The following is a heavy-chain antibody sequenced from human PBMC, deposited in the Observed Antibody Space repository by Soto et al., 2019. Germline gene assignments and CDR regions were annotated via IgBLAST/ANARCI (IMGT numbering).Heavy chain of an antibody. CDR3: ARGESPLYYYGSGSYKFDY. V-gene: IGHV1-46*03. CDR1: GYTFTSYY. J-gene: IGHJ4*02. CDR2: INPSGGST. Sequence: QVQLVQSGAEVKKPGASVKVSCKASGYTFTSYYMHWVRQAPGQGLEWMGIINPSGGSTSYAQKFQGGVTMTRDTSTSTVYMELSSLRSEDTAVYYCARGESPLYYYGSGSYKFDYWGQGTLVTVSS. D-gene: IGHD3-10*01.